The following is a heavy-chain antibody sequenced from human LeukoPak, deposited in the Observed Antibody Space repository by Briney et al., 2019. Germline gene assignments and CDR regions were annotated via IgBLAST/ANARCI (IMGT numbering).Heavy chain of an antibody. J-gene: IGHJ4*02. Sequence: PGGSLRLSCAASGFTFNDYYMSWIRQAPGEGLEWISYISGSGDRIYYADSVKGRFTISRDNAKNSLYLQLNSLRAKDTAVYYCARDYAWDSYGLVLDSWGQGALVTVSS. CDR2: ISGSGDRI. V-gene: IGHV3-11*01. D-gene: IGHD3-16*02. CDR3: ARDYAWDSYGLVLDS. CDR1: GFTFNDYY.